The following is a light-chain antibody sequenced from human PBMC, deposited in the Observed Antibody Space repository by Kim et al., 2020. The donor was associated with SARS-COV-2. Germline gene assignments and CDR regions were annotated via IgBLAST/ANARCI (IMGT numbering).Light chain of an antibody. CDR2: YDS. CDR3: QVWDNNNDLVV. CDR1: SIGSKS. Sequence: APGKTARSSCGGNSIGSKSVHWYRQKSGPAPVLVMYYDSDRPSGIPERFSGSNSGNTATLTISRVEAGDEADYNCQVWDNNNDLVVFGGGTQLTVL. V-gene: IGLV3-21*04. J-gene: IGLJ2*01.